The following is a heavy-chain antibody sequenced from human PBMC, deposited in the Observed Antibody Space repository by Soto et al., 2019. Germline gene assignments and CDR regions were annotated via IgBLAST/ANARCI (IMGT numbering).Heavy chain of an antibody. J-gene: IGHJ4*02. Sequence: SATLSLTCAVYGGSFSGYYWSWIRQPPGKGLEWIGEINHSGSTNYNPSLKSRVTISVDTSKNQFSLKLSSVTAADTAVYYCARGEVRALEPTNFDYWGQGTLVTVSS. V-gene: IGHV4-34*01. CDR3: ARGEVRALEPTNFDY. D-gene: IGHD1-1*01. CDR1: GGSFSGYY. CDR2: INHSGST.